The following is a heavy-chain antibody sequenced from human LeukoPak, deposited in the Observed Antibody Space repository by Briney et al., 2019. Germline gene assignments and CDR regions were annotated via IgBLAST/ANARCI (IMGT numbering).Heavy chain of an antibody. Sequence: PGGSLRLPCAASGFTVSNNYMSWVRQAPGKGLEWVSVIYSGSSTYYADSVKGRFTISRDNSKNTLYLQMNSLRAEDTAVYYCARVSSISMVRGVIPSTDYWGQGTLVTISS. CDR1: GFTVSNNY. D-gene: IGHD3-10*01. CDR2: IYSGSST. J-gene: IGHJ4*02. CDR3: ARVSSISMVRGVIPSTDY. V-gene: IGHV3-53*01.